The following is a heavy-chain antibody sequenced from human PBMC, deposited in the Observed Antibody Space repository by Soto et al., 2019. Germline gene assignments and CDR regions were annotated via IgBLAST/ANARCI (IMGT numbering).Heavy chain of an antibody. D-gene: IGHD2-15*01. CDR2: IIPIFGTA. Sequence: SVKVCCKASGGTFSSYAIGWVRQAPGQGLEWMGGIIPIFGTANYAQKFQGRVTITADESTSTADMELSSLRSEDTAVYYCATPLGPDSDKGPPHDFDPWVEGTMLSV. CDR3: ATPLGPDSDKGPPHDFDP. J-gene: IGHJ3*01. CDR1: GGTFSSYA. V-gene: IGHV1-69*13.